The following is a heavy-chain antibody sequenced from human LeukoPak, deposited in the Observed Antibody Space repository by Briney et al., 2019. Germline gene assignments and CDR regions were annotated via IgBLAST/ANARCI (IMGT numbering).Heavy chain of an antibody. CDR2: IYHSGST. Sequence: SETLSLTCGVSGGSIITSNWWSWVRQPPGKGLEWIGEIYHSGSTYYNPSLKSRVTISVDTSKNQFSLKLSSVTAADTAVYYCARQPYDFWRNYYMDVWGKGTTVTVSS. J-gene: IGHJ6*03. D-gene: IGHD3-3*01. V-gene: IGHV4-4*02. CDR3: ARQPYDFWRNYYMDV. CDR1: GGSIITSNW.